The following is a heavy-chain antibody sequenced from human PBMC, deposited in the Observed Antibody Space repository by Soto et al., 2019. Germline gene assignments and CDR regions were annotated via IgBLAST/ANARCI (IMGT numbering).Heavy chain of an antibody. D-gene: IGHD3-9*01. CDR3: ARRGAYYDILTGPYYYYYGMDV. V-gene: IGHV4-34*01. CDR2: INHSGST. Sequence: PSETLSLTCAVYGGSFSGYYWSWIRQPPGKGLEWIGEINHSGSTNYNPSLKSRVTISVDTSKNQFSLKLSSVTAADTAVYYCARRGAYYDILTGPYYYYYGMDVWGQGTTVT. J-gene: IGHJ6*02. CDR1: GGSFSGYY.